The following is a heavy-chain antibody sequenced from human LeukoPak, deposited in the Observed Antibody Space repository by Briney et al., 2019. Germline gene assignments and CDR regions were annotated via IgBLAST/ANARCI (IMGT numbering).Heavy chain of an antibody. J-gene: IGHJ5*02. CDR3: ARGYYDSSGYSDWFDP. CDR1: GGTFSSYA. D-gene: IGHD3-22*01. V-gene: IGHV1-69*05. Sequence: ASVKVSCKASGGTFSSYAISWVRQAPGQGLEWMGRIIPIFGTANYAQKFQGRVTITTDESTSTAYMELSSLRSEDTAVYYCARGYYDSSGYSDWFDPWGQGTLVTVSS. CDR2: IIPIFGTA.